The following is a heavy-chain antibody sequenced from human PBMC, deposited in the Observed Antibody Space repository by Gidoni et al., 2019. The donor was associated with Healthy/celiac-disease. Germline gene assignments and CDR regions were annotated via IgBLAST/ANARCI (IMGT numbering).Heavy chain of an antibody. CDR2: ISYDGSNK. CDR1: SYA. V-gene: IGHV3-30-3*01. J-gene: IGHJ2*01. Sequence: SYAMHWVRQAPGKGLEWVAVISYDGSNKYYADSVKGRFTISRDNSKNTLYLQMNSLRAEDTAVYYCARDPQWLVHLNWYFDLWGRGTLVTVSS. D-gene: IGHD6-19*01. CDR3: ARDPQWLVHLNWYFDL.